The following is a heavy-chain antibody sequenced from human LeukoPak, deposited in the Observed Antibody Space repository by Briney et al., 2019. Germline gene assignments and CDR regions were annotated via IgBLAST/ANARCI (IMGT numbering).Heavy chain of an antibody. CDR1: GFTFSSYA. CDR3: AKVGGDYYYYGMDV. CDR2: ISGSGGST. V-gene: IGHV3-23*01. D-gene: IGHD4-17*01. J-gene: IGHJ6*02. Sequence: PGGSLRLSCAAPGFTFSSYAMSWVRQAPGKGLEWVSAISGSGGSTYYADSVKGRFTISRDNSKNTLYLQMNSLRAEDTAVYYCAKVGGDYYYYGMDVWGQGTTVTVSS.